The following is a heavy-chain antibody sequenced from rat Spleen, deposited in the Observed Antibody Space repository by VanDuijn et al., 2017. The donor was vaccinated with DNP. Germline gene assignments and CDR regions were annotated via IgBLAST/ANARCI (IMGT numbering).Heavy chain of an antibody. J-gene: IGHJ2*01. D-gene: IGHD1-3*01. V-gene: IGHV2-77*01. CDR3: AELWMFDY. Sequence: QVQLKESGPVLVQASETLSLTCTVSGLSLTSYGVNWVRQAPGKGLEWMGIIWGDGNTNYNSALKSRLSISRDTSKGQVFLTMNSLQTDDTAVYYCAELWMFDYWGQGVTVTVSS. CDR2: IWGDGNT. CDR1: GLSLTSYG.